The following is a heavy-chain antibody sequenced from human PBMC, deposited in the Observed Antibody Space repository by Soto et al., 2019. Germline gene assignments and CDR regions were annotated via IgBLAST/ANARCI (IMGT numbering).Heavy chain of an antibody. CDR2: INAGNGNT. CDR1: GYTFTSYA. CDR3: ARDQGSNSGWSAGY. Sequence: GASVKVSCKASGYTFTSYAMHWVRRDPGQRLEWMGWINAGNGNTKYSQKFQGRVTMTRDTSASTAYMELRSLRSDDTAVYYCARDQGSNSGWSAGYWGQGTLVTVSS. V-gene: IGHV1-3*01. D-gene: IGHD6-19*01. J-gene: IGHJ4*02.